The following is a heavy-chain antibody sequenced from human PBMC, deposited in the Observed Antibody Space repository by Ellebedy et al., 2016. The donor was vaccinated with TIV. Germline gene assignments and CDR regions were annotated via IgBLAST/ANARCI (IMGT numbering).Heavy chain of an antibody. CDR2: MNPNNGHT. J-gene: IGHJ6*02. D-gene: IGHD2-21*02. V-gene: IGHV1-8*01. Sequence: AASVKVSCKASGYTFTSYDIQWVRQATGQGLEGMGWMNPNNGHTGYAQKFQGRVTMTMSTSISTAYMELSSLESEDTAVYYCARALLRPSNYYGLDVWGQGTTVTVSS. CDR3: ARALLRPSNYYGLDV. CDR1: GYTFTSYD.